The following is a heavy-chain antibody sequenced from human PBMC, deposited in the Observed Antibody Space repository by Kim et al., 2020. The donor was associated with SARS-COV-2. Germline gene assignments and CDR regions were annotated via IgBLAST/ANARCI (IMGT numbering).Heavy chain of an antibody. J-gene: IGHJ6*02. D-gene: IGHD1-1*01. CDR2: ISYDGSNK. Sequence: GGSLRLSCAASGFTFSSYGMHWVRQAPGKGLEWVAVISYDGSNKYYADSVKGRFTISRDNSKNTLYLQMNSLRAEDTAVYYCAKDRRYITVQLERYYYYYGMDVWGQGTTVTVSS. V-gene: IGHV3-30*18. CDR1: GFTFSSYG. CDR3: AKDRRYITVQLERYYYYYGMDV.